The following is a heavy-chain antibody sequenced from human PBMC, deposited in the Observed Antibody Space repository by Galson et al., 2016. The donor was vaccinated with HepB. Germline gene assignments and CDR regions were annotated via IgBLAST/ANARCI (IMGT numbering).Heavy chain of an antibody. CDR2: ISITSGYK. CDR3: ARPPEGDRRYFDL. CDR1: GFSFNIYS. V-gene: IGHV3-21*01. D-gene: IGHD3-16*01. J-gene: IGHJ2*01. Sequence: SLRLSCAASGFSFNIYSMNWVRQAPGKGLEWVSFISITSGYKYYADSLKGRVTISRDNAKNSLYLQMNSLRAEDTAVYYCARPPEGDRRYFDLWGRGTLVTVSS.